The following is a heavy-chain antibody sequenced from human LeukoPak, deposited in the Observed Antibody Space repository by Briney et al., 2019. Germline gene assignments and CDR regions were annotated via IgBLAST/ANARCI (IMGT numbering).Heavy chain of an antibody. V-gene: IGHV4-59*11. CDR2: IYYSGTT. CDR1: GGSMSSHY. Sequence: SETLSLTCTVSGGSMSSHYWSWIRQPPGKGLEWIGFIYYSGTTKYSPSLQSRVTMLLDTPKNQFPLKLTSVTAADTALYYCARLLDNDSSGYPDTFDMWGQGTMVTVSS. CDR3: ARLLDNDSSGYPDTFDM. J-gene: IGHJ3*02. D-gene: IGHD3-22*01.